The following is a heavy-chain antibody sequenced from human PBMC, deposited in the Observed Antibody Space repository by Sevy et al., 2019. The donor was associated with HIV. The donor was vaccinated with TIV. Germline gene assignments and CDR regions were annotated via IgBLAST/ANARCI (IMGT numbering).Heavy chain of an antibody. V-gene: IGHV3-23*01. CDR3: ARDRATSATGTLFDY. Sequence: GGSLRLSCAASGFTSSSYAMSWVRQPPGRGLEWVSTLSDSGVSTYYAGSVKGRFTISRDNSKNILYLQMNSLRAEDTAVYYCARDRATSATGTLFDYWGQGTLVTVSS. J-gene: IGHJ4*02. CDR1: GFTSSSYA. CDR2: LSDSGVST. D-gene: IGHD3-9*01.